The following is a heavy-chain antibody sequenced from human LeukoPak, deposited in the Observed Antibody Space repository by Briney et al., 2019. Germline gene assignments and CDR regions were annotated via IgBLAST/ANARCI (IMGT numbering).Heavy chain of an antibody. CDR3: AKSRDGAIAARPFY. Sequence: PGGSLRLSCAASGFTFSSYAMSWVRQAPGKGLEWVSGISGGGGTTNYADSVKGRFTISRDNSKNTLYLQMNSLRAEDTAVYYCAKSRDGAIAARPFYWGQGTLLTVSS. CDR1: GFTFSSYA. CDR2: ISGGGGTT. V-gene: IGHV3-23*01. J-gene: IGHJ4*02. D-gene: IGHD6-6*01.